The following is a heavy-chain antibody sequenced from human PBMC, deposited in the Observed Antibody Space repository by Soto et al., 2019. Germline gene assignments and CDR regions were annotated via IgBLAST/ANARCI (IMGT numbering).Heavy chain of an antibody. CDR3: ARGRGLFAFDI. V-gene: IGHV4-34*01. J-gene: IGHJ3*02. D-gene: IGHD2-21*01. CDR2: INHSGST. CDR1: GRHFSASY. Sequence: PSDPLYLTYTPCGRHFSASYWSWIRQPPGKGLEWIGEINHSGSTNYNPSLKSRVTISVDTSKNQFSLKLSSVTAADTAVYYCARGRGLFAFDIWGQGTVVT.